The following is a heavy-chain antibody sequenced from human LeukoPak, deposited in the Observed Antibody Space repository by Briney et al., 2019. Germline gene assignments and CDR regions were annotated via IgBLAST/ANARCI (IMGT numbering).Heavy chain of an antibody. J-gene: IGHJ4*02. CDR1: GFTFSSYA. CDR3: ARGVQLLWASFDY. CDR2: ISGSGGST. V-gene: IGHV3-23*01. D-gene: IGHD2-2*01. Sequence: GGSLRLSCAASGFTFSSYAMSWVRQAPGKGLEWVSAISGSGGSTYYADSVKGRFTISRDNSKNTLYLQMNSLRAEDTAVYYCARGVQLLWASFDYWGQGTLVTVSS.